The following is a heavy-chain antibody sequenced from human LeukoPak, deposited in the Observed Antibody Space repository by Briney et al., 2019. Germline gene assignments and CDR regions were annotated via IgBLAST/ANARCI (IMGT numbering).Heavy chain of an antibody. V-gene: IGHV3-7*03. CDR2: VNRDGSET. Sequence: GGSLRLSCAASGFALSSHWMTWVRQVPGRGPEWVANVNRDGSETYYLDSVKGRFTISRDNSKNFVYLQMHSLRTEDTALYYCTKDMEWGMDVWGQGTTVIVSS. D-gene: IGHD3-3*01. CDR1: GFALSSHW. J-gene: IGHJ6*02. CDR3: TKDMEWGMDV.